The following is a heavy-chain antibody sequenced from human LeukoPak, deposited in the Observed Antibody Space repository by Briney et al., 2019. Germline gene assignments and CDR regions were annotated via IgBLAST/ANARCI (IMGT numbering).Heavy chain of an antibody. Sequence: GGSLRLSCAASGFTFSDYYMSWIRQAPGKGLEWVSYISGSGSHTNYADSVRGRFTISRDNAKNSLYLQVNSLRANDTAVYYCAIVGSTVAAGTPDYWGQGTLVTVSS. J-gene: IGHJ4*02. V-gene: IGHV3-11*06. CDR3: AIVGSTVAAGTPDY. D-gene: IGHD6-13*01. CDR1: GFTFSDYY. CDR2: ISGSGSHT.